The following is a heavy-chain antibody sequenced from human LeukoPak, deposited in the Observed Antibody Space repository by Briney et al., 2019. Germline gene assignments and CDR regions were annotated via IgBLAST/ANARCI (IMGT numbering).Heavy chain of an antibody. D-gene: IGHD1-26*01. CDR2: ISVYNGYT. Sequence: GASVKCSCKASGYTFTSYHINWVRQAPGQGLEWMGWISVYNGYTEFAQKFQGRVTMTTDTSTRTTYMELRGLRSDDTAVYYCARDSGWELKQYYFDHWGQGTLVTVSS. J-gene: IGHJ4*02. CDR1: GYTFTSYH. CDR3: ARDSGWELKQYYFDH. V-gene: IGHV1-18*01.